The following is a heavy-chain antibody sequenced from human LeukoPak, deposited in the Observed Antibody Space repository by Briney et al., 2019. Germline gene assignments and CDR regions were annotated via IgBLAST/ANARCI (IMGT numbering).Heavy chain of an antibody. CDR2: INHSGST. CDR3: ARGRSPRLYYCGSGSYYTNYYYYMDV. V-gene: IGHV4-34*01. D-gene: IGHD3-10*01. Sequence: SETLSLTCAFYGGSFSGYYWSWIRQPPGKGLEGMGEINHSGSTNYNPSLTSRVTISVDKSKNQFSLKLSSVTAADTAVYYCARGRSPRLYYCGSGSYYTNYYYYMDVWGKGTTVTVSS. J-gene: IGHJ6*03. CDR1: GGSFSGYY.